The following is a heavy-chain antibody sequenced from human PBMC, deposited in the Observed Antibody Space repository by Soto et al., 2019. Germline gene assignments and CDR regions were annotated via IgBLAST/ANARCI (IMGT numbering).Heavy chain of an antibody. CDR2: ISPHNGNT. V-gene: IGHV1-18*04. CDR3: ARDSLDHSARYYYYGMDV. J-gene: IGHJ6*02. CDR1: GYTFTNYG. Sequence: ASVKVSCKASGYTFTNYGIGWVRQAPGQGLEWMGWISPHNGNTHYAQKFQGRVTMTTDTSTSTAYMELRSLRSDDTAVYYCARDSLDHSARYYYYGMDVWGQGTTVTVSS.